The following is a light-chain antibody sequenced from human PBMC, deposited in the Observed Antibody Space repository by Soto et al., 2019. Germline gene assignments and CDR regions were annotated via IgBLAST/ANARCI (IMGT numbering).Light chain of an antibody. CDR3: QQYDNRPLT. CDR2: DAS. J-gene: IGKJ4*01. CDR1: QDISNY. V-gene: IGKV1-33*01. Sequence: DIQMTQSLSSLSASVGDRVTITCQASQDISNYLNSYQQKPGKAPKLLIYDASNLETGVPSRFSGSGSGTDFTFTISTLQPEDIATYYYQQYDNRPLTFGGGTKVDIK.